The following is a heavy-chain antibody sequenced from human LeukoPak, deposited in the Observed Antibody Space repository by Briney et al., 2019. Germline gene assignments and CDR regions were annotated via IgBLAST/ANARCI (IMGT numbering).Heavy chain of an antibody. Sequence: GGSLRLSCAASGFTFSSYAMHWVRQAPGKGLEWVAVIPYDGSNKYYADSVKGRFTISRDNSKNTLYLQMNSLRAEDTAVYYCARSIVVVTALLDYWGQGTLVTVSS. V-gene: IGHV3-30*04. CDR2: IPYDGSNK. D-gene: IGHD2-21*02. J-gene: IGHJ4*02. CDR1: GFTFSSYA. CDR3: ARSIVVVTALLDY.